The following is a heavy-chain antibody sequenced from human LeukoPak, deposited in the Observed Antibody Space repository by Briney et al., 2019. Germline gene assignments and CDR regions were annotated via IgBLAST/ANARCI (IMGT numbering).Heavy chain of an antibody. D-gene: IGHD7-27*01. CDR2: INHSGST. V-gene: IGHV4-34*01. J-gene: IGHJ6*03. CDR1: GGSISSYY. CDR3: ATNWGVYYYYMDV. Sequence: PSETLSLTCTVSGGSISSYYWSWIRQPPGKGLEWIGEINHSGSTNYNPSLKSRVTISVDTSKNQFSLKLSSVTAADTAVYYCATNWGVYYYYMDVWGKGTTVTVSS.